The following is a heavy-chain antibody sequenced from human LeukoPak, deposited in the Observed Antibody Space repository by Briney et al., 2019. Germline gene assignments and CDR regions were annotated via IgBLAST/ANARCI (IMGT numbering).Heavy chain of an antibody. CDR2: ISGSSRST. J-gene: IGHJ6*02. Sequence: GESLRLSCAASGFTFSNYAMSWVRQAPGKGLEWVSTISGSSRSTYYADSVKGRFAISRDNSKNTLYLQMNSLRAEDTAVYFCAKGIYDMDVWGQGTTVTVSS. CDR1: GFTFSNYA. V-gene: IGHV3-23*01. CDR3: AKGIYDMDV.